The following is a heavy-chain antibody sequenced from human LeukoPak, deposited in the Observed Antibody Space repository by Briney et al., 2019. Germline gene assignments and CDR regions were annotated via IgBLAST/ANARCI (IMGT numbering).Heavy chain of an antibody. CDR2: ISGSGGST. J-gene: IGHJ5*02. CDR1: GFTFSSYA. V-gene: IGHV3-23*01. D-gene: IGHD3-3*01. CDR3: AKDPSYYDFWSGYYGNWFDP. Sequence: PGGSLRLSCAASGFTFSSYAMSWVRQAPGKGLEWGSAISGSGGSTYYADSVKGRFTISRDNSKNTLYLQMNSLRAEDTAVYYCAKDPSYYDFWSGYYGNWFDPWGQGTLVTVSS.